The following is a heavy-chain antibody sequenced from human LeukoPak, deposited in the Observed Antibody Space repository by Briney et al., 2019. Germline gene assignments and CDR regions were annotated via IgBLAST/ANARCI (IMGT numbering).Heavy chain of an antibody. J-gene: IGHJ4*02. D-gene: IGHD5-12*01. CDR1: GFPFSSYA. CDR2: ISASGGST. Sequence: GGLRLSCAASGFPFSSYALSWVRQASGKGLEWVLAISASGGSTYYADSVKGRFTISRDNSKNTLYLQMNSLRAEDTAVYYCAKEESGYDSAVDYWGQGTLVTVSS. V-gene: IGHV3-23*01. CDR3: AKEESGYDSAVDY.